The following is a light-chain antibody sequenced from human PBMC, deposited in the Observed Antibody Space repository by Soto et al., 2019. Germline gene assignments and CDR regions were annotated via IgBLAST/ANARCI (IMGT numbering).Light chain of an antibody. CDR1: EGISSY. CDR2: ASS. Sequence: AIQGAKRPSSLSASAGNRVTITCRASEGISSYLSWYQKKPGKAPKLLIYASSSLQSGVPSRFSGSGSGTEFSLTIICRQSHDFATYYCQQYYNYSPTFGQGTKVDI. V-gene: IGKV1-8*01. J-gene: IGKJ1*01. CDR3: QQYYNYSPT.